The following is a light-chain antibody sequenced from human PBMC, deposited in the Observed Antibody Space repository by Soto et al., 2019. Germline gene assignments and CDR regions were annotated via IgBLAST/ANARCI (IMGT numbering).Light chain of an antibody. Sequence: EIVLTQSPGTLSLSPGERATLSCGASQSISGNYLAWYQQKPGQAPRLLIYGASSRATDIPDRFSGSGSGADFTLTISRLEPEDFAVYYCQQYGTSITVGQGTRLEIK. J-gene: IGKJ5*01. CDR3: QQYGTSIT. CDR1: QSISGNY. CDR2: GAS. V-gene: IGKV3-20*01.